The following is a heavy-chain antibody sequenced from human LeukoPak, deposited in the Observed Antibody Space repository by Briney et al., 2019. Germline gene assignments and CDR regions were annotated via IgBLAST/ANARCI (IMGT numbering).Heavy chain of an antibody. D-gene: IGHD3-10*01. CDR1: GGSISSYY. Sequence: SETLSLTCTVSGGSISSYYWSWIRQPPGKGLEWIGYIYYSGSTNYNPSLKSRVTISVDTSKNQFSLKLSSVTAADTAVYYCARQLGLGSFDWGQGTLVTVSS. V-gene: IGHV4-59*12. J-gene: IGHJ4*02. CDR2: IYYSGST. CDR3: ARQLGLGSFD.